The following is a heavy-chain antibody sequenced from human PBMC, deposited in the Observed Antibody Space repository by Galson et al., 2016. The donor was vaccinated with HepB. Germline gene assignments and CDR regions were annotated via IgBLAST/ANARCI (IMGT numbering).Heavy chain of an antibody. CDR3: ARDPGWQYRYSGSYLGWFDP. Sequence: CAISGDSVSTKSATWNWIRQSPSRGLEWLGRTYFRSKWYSDYAVSVKSRITVNADISENQFSLHLQYVSPEDTAVYYCARDPGWQYRYSGSYLGWFDPWGQGTLVTVPS. V-gene: IGHV6-1*01. J-gene: IGHJ5*02. CDR2: TYFRSKWYS. CDR1: GDSVSTKSAT. D-gene: IGHD1-26*01.